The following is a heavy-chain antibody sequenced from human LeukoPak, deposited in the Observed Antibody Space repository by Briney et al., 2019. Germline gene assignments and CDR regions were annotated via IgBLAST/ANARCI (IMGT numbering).Heavy chain of an antibody. V-gene: IGHV3-53*01. CDR1: GFTVSSNY. CDR3: ARGLDSSFDY. D-gene: IGHD3-22*01. Sequence: GESLRLSCAASGFTVSSNYMSWVRQAPGKGLEWVSVIYSGGSTYYADSVKGRFTISRDKSKNTLYLQMNSLRAEDTAVDYCARGLDSSFDYWGQGTLVTVSS. CDR2: IYSGGST. J-gene: IGHJ4*02.